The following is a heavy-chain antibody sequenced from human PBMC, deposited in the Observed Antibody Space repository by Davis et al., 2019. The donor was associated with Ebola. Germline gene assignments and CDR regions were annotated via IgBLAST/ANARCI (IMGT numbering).Heavy chain of an antibody. CDR2: FDPEDDET. J-gene: IGHJ6*02. V-gene: IGHV1-24*01. CDR1: GNTFTDLS. D-gene: IGHD3-10*01. Sequence: ASVKVSCKVSGNTFTDLSIHWVRQARGKGLEWMGGFDPEDDETLYAQKFQGRVTMTRDTSTDTAYMELGSLRSEDTAVYYCATGFGSGSYPYGMDVWGQGTTVIVSS. CDR3: ATGFGSGSYPYGMDV.